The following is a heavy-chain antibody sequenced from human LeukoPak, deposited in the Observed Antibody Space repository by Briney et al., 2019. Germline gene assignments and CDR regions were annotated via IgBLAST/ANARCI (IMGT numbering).Heavy chain of an antibody. CDR3: ARVLADSYYYYYMDV. CDR2: IIPTFGTA. V-gene: IGHV1-69*05. CDR1: GYTFTSYG. J-gene: IGHJ6*03. Sequence: ASVKVSCKASGYTFTSYGISWVRQAPGQGLEWMGGIIPTFGTANYAQKFQGRVTITTDESTSTAYMELSSLRSEDTAVYYCARVLADSYYYYYMDVWGKGTTVTVSS. D-gene: IGHD3-22*01.